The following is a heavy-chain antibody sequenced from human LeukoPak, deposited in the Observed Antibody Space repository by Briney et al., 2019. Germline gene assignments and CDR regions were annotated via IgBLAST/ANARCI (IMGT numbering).Heavy chain of an antibody. D-gene: IGHD3-22*01. J-gene: IGHJ4*02. CDR3: ARDPPYYYDSSGYYFDY. V-gene: IGHV3-48*03. CDR1: GFTFSSYE. CDR2: ISSSGSTI. Sequence: GGSLRLSCAASGFTFSSYEMNWVRQAPGKGLEWVSYISSSGSTIYYADSVKGRFTISRDNAKNSLYLQMNSLRAEDTAVYYCARDPPYYYDSSGYYFDYWGQGTLVTVSS.